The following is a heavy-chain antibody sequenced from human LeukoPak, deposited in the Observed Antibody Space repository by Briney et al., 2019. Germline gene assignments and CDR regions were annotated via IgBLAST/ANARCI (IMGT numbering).Heavy chain of an antibody. D-gene: IGHD2-15*01. CDR1: GYTFTGYY. V-gene: IGHV1-2*06. Sequence: SVKVSFKASGYTFTGYYMHWVRQAPGQGLEWMGRINPNSGGTNYTQKFQGRVTMTRDTSISTAYMELSRLRSDDTAVYYCARESAGYCSGGSCYRGGYYFDYWGQGTLVTVSS. J-gene: IGHJ4*02. CDR2: INPNSGGT. CDR3: ARESAGYCSGGSCYRGGYYFDY.